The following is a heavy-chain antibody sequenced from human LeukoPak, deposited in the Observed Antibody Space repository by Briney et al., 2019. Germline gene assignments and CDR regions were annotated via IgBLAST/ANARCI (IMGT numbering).Heavy chain of an antibody. D-gene: IGHD5-18*01. CDR2: IYSGGST. CDR1: GFTVSSNY. J-gene: IGHJ4*02. Sequence: GGSLRLSCAASGFTVSSNYMSWVRQAPGKGLEWVSVIYSGGSTYYADSVKGRFTISRDNSRNTLYLQMNSLRAEDTAVYYCARCTAMVYDYWGQGTLVTVSS. CDR3: ARCTAMVYDY. V-gene: IGHV3-53*01.